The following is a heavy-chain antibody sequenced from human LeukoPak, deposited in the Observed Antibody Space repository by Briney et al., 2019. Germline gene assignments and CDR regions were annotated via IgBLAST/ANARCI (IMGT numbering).Heavy chain of an antibody. CDR2: ISGSGGST. Sequence: GGSLRLSCAGSGFPFSSYPISWVRQPPGKGLEWVSAISGSGGSTYYADSVKGRFTISRDNSKNTLYLQMNSLRAEDTAVYYCASAFPHRDYYYGMDVWGQGTTVTVSS. D-gene: IGHD3-10*01. CDR1: GFPFSSYP. V-gene: IGHV3-23*01. J-gene: IGHJ6*02. CDR3: ASAFPHRDYYYGMDV.